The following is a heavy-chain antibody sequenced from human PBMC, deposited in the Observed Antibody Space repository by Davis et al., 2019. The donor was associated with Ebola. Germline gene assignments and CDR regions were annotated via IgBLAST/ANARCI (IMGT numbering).Heavy chain of an antibody. CDR2: ISYDGSNK. Sequence: PGGSLRLSCAASGFTFSSYGMHWVRQAPGKGLEWVAVISYDGSNKYYADSVKGRFTISRDNSKNTLYLQMNSLRAEDMAVYYCGKATVITGDYWGQGTLVTVSS. CDR1: GFTFSSYG. J-gene: IGHJ4*02. V-gene: IGHV3-30*03. D-gene: IGHD4-17*01. CDR3: GKATVITGDY.